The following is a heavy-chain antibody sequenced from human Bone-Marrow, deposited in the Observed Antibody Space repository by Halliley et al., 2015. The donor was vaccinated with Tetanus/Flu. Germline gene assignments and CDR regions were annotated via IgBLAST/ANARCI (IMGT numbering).Heavy chain of an antibody. CDR2: IWYDGGTK. D-gene: IGHD3-16*01. Sequence: SGFTFSTYGMHWVRQAPGKGLEWVAVIWYDGGTKYYADSVKGRFTISRDNSKNTLYLEMNSLRADDTAVYYCARGDFYASYFFHGLAIRGQGAPVSVSS. V-gene: IGHV3-33*01. CDR1: GFTFSTYG. CDR3: ARGDFYASYFFHGLAI. J-gene: IGHJ6*02.